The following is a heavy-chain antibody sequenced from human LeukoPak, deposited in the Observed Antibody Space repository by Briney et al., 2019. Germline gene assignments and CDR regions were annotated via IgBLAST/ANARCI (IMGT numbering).Heavy chain of an antibody. V-gene: IGHV5-51*01. CDR1: GYSFTDYW. Sequence: GESRKIPCKGSGYSFTDYWSGWGRQMPGKGLEGRGIIYPSDSDTRYSPSFEGQVTISAANSINTAFLQWSSLKASDTAMYYCKRQRYFDYWGQGTLVTVSS. J-gene: IGHJ4*02. CDR2: IYPSDSDT. CDR3: KRQRYFDY.